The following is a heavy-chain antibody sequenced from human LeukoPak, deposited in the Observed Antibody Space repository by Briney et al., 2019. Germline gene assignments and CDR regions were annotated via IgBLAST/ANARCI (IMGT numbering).Heavy chain of an antibody. J-gene: IGHJ2*01. CDR2: INHSGST. D-gene: IGHD6-13*01. Sequence: ASETLSLTCAAYGGSFSGYYWSWIRQPPGKGLEWIGEINHSGSTNYNPSLKSRVTISVDTSKNQFSLKLSSVTAADTAVYYCARLSSSWYQDWYFDLWGRGTLVTVSS. V-gene: IGHV4-34*01. CDR1: GGSFSGYY. CDR3: ARLSSSWYQDWYFDL.